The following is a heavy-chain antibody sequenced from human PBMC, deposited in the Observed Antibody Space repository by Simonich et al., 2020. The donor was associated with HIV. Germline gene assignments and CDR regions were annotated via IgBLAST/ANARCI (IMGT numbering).Heavy chain of an antibody. J-gene: IGHJ4*02. V-gene: IGHV1-18*01. CDR1: GYTTISYG. Sequence: QVQLLQAGAEGKKPWAAVKVSCKASGYTTISYGISWLRQAPGQELEWMGWPRPKNGNTNNAQRLQARVPMTTDTSTTTAYTELRSLRSDDTDVYYCARALNYSFDYWGQTTLVTVSP. CDR2: PRPKNGNT. CDR3: ARALNYSFDY.